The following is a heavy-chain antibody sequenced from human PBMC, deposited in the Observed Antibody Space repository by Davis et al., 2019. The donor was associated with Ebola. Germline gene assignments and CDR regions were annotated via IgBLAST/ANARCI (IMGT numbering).Heavy chain of an antibody. J-gene: IGHJ6*02. V-gene: IGHV3-53*04. CDR2: IYSGGST. CDR3: ARGPRGLFHYYYYGLDV. CDR1: GFTVSSNY. D-gene: IGHD4/OR15-4a*01. Sequence: ESLKISCAASGFTVSSNYMSWVRQAPGKGLEWVSVIYSGGSTYYADYLKGRFTLSRHNSKNTLYLQMNSLRAEDTAVYYCARGPRGLFHYYYYGLDVWGQGTTVTVSS.